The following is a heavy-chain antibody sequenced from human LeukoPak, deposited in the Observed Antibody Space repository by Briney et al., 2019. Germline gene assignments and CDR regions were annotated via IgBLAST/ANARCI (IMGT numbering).Heavy chain of an antibody. V-gene: IGHV4-34*01. J-gene: IGHJ4*02. CDR1: GGSFSGYY. Sequence: PSETLSLTCAVYGGSFSGYYWSWIRQPPGKGPEWIGEINHSGSTNYNPSLKSRVTISVDTSKNQFSLKLSSVTAADTAVYYCARGFGYYYGSGIERRLDYWGQGTLVTVSS. D-gene: IGHD3-10*01. CDR2: INHSGST. CDR3: ARGFGYYYGSGIERRLDY.